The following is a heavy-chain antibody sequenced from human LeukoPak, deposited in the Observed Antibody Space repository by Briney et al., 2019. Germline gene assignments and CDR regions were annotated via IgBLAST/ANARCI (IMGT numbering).Heavy chain of an antibody. CDR3: ARDRSIPVYGRVTSFDH. Sequence: PGGSLRLSCAASEFTVSSNYMSWVRQAPGKGLEWVSVIYSGGSTYYADSVKGRFTISRDDSKNTVYLQMNDLRAEDTAIYYCARDRSIPVYGRVTSFDHWGQGTLVTVSS. V-gene: IGHV3-66*01. J-gene: IGHJ4*02. D-gene: IGHD4-11*01. CDR2: IYSGGST. CDR1: EFTVSSNY.